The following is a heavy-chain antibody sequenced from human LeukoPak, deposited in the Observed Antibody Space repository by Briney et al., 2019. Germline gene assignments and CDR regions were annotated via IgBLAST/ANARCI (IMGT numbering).Heavy chain of an antibody. V-gene: IGHV4-30-4*08. J-gene: IGHJ4*02. D-gene: IGHD3-22*01. CDR3: ASYKHSYYYDSSGYLV. CDR1: GGSISNANHY. CDR2: IYYSGST. Sequence: SETLSLTCGVSGGSISNANHYWAWIRQPPGKGLEWIGYIYYSGSTYYNPSLKSRVTISVDTSKNQFSLKLSSVTAADTAVYYCASYKHSYYYDSSGYLVWGQGTLVTVSS.